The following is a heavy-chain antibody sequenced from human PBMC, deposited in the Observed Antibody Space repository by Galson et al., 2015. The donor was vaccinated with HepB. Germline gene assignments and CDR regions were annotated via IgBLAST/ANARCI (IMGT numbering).Heavy chain of an antibody. D-gene: IGHD6-25*01. V-gene: IGHV3-23*01. CDR2: ISGGGGST. CDR3: AGSPAVFWYFDL. CDR1: GFTFSNYA. J-gene: IGHJ2*01. Sequence: CAASGFTFSNYAMSWVRQAPGKGLEWVSVISGGGGSTYSADSVKGRFTISRDNSKNSLSLQVNSLRAEDTAVYYCAGSPAVFWYFDLWGRGTLVAVSS.